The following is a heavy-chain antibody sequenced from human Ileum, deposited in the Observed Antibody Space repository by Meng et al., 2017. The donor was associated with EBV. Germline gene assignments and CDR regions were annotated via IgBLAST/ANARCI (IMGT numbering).Heavy chain of an antibody. CDR2: IYNSGST. CDR3: ARDGYSSSSD. V-gene: IGHV4-61*08. CDR1: GGSVSSGGNY. Sequence: QGQLQEQGPGLVKPSETLSLTCSVSGGSVSSGGNYWSWIRQPPGKGLEWIGYIYNSGSTNYNPSLKSRVTISVDTSKNQFSLKLSSVTAADTAVYYCARDGYSSSSDWGQGTLVTVSS. D-gene: IGHD6-13*01. J-gene: IGHJ4*02.